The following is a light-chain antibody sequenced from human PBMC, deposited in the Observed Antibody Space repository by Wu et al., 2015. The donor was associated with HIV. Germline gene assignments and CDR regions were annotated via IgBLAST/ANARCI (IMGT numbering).Light chain of an antibody. CDR1: QNINNY. CDR3: QQSYSTLRT. V-gene: IGKV1-39*01. Sequence: DIQMTQSPSSLSASVGDRVTITCRASQNINNYLNWYQQQPGKAPTLLIFAASSLQSGVPSRFNGSGSGTSFTLTISSLQPEDFATYYCQQSYSTLRTFGQGTKVEIK. CDR2: AAS. J-gene: IGKJ1*01.